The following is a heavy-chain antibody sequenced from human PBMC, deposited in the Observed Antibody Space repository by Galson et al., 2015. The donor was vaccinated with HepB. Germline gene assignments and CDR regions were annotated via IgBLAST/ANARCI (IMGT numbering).Heavy chain of an antibody. CDR1: GYTFTSYD. CDR2: INAGTGNT. V-gene: IGHV1-3*01. Sequence: SVKVSCKASGYTFTSYDMHWVRQAPGQRLEWMGWINAGTGNTKYPQKFQGRVTITRDTSASTAYMELSSLRSEDTAVYYCTGVLIVASINGPYYYGMDVWGQGTTVTVSS. J-gene: IGHJ6*02. CDR3: TGVLIVASINGPYYYGMDV. D-gene: IGHD5-12*01.